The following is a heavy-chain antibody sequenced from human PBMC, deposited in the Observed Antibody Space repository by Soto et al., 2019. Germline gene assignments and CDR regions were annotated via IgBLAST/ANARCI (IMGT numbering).Heavy chain of an antibody. D-gene: IGHD5-12*01. CDR2: IYHSGST. V-gene: IGHV4-30-2*01. CDR1: GDSISSGGYS. CDR3: ARRRGFPYYYGMDV. Sequence: SETLSLTCIVSGDSISSGGYSWSWIRQPPGKGLEWIGYIYHSGSTYYNPSLESRVTISVDRSKNQFSLKLSSVTAADTAVYYCARRRGFPYYYGMDVWGQGTTVTVSS. J-gene: IGHJ6*02.